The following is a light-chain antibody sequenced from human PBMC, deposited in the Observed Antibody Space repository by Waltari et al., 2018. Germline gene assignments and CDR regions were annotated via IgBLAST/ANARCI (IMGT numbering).Light chain of an antibody. CDR2: WAS. J-gene: IGKJ3*01. Sequence: DTVLTQSPDSLAVSLGERATINCKSSQSVLYSPNNKNNLAWYQHKEGQPPKLLIYWASTRESGVPDRFSGSESGTDFTLTISSLQAEDVAVYYCLQYSTTPRTFGPGTKVDIK. CDR3: LQYSTTPRT. CDR1: QSVLYSPNNKNN. V-gene: IGKV4-1*01.